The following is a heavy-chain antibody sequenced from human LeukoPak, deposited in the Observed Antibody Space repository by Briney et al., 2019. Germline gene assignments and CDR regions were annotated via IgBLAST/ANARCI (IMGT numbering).Heavy chain of an antibody. CDR1: GGSISSGGYY. CDR2: IYYSGST. CDR3: ARSEGSSSYYYYMDV. J-gene: IGHJ6*03. Sequence: SETLSLTCTVSGGSISSGGYYWSWIRQHPGKGLEWIGYIYYSGSTYYNPSLKSRVTISVDTSKNQFSLKLSSVTAAEPAVYYCARSEGSSSYYYYMDVWGKGTTVTVSS. D-gene: IGHD6-6*01. V-gene: IGHV4-31*03.